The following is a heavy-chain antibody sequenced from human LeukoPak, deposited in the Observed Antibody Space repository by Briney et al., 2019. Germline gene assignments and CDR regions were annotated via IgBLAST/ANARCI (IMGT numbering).Heavy chain of an antibody. V-gene: IGHV3-33*05. CDR2: ITYNSVII. D-gene: IGHD3-16*01. CDR3: AKRGEVYVPSSWRFYFDH. J-gene: IGHJ4*03. CDR1: GFTFSSYG. Sequence: PGRSLRLSCAASGFTFSSYGMHWVRQAPGKGLEILATITYNSVIIRYADSVTGRFTVSRDNSESTLYLQMNSLRAEDTATYYCAKRGEVYVPSSWRFYFDHWGLGTRVTVSS.